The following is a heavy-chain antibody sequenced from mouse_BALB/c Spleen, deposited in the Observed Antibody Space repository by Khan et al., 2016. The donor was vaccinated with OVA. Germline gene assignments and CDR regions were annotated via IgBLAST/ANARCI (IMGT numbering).Heavy chain of an antibody. J-gene: IGHJ3*01. CDR3: ADGYSAWFSY. CDR1: SYSFTSYW. CDR2: IDPSDSET. Sequence: VQLQQSGPQLVRPGASVKISCKASSYSFTSYWMHWVKQRPGQGLEWIGMIDPSDSETRLNQQFKDKATLTVDKSSSTAYMQLSSPTSEDSAVYYCADGYSAWFSYWGQGTLVTVSA. D-gene: IGHD2-3*01. V-gene: IGHV1S126*01.